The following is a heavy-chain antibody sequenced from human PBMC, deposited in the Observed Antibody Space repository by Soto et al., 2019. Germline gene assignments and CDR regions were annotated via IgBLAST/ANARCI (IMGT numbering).Heavy chain of an antibody. Sequence: QVQLQESGPGLVKPSETLSLSCTVSGGSISSYYWSWFRQSPGKRMEWIGYVHHSWGSSYNPSLQSSVDISLDTSTSQFSLKVTSVTATATAVYYCARQGFGPLHGLVDVWGQGTTVTVSS. CDR1: GGSISSYY. CDR3: ARQGFGPLHGLVDV. CDR2: VHHSWGS. D-gene: IGHD3-10*01. J-gene: IGHJ6*02. V-gene: IGHV4-59*08.